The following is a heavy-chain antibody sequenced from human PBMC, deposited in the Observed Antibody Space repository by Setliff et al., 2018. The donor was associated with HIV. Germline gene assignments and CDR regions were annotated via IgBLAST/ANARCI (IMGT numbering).Heavy chain of an antibody. CDR1: GGSISSTNYF. CDR3: VNPSGAMGDFDS. V-gene: IGHV4-39*01. CDR2: IYYHGNT. D-gene: IGHD3-16*01. Sequence: PSETLSLTCTVSGGSISSTNYFWGWIRQPPGKGLEWIGTIYYHGNTYYNPSLKSRVTISIDTSKNQFSLQLTSVTAADTAVYYCVNPSGAMGDFDSWGQGTLVTVPQ. J-gene: IGHJ4*02.